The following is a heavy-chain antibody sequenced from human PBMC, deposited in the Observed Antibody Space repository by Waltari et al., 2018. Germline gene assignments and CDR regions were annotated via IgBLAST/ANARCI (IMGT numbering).Heavy chain of an antibody. Sequence: EVQLVQSGAEVKKPGATVNISCKASGYNFNDYYMHWVPQAPGKGLEWMGRVDPEDGETIYAEKFQGRVTITADTSTDTAYMELSSLRSEDTAVYYCATPGELPLRGDAFDIWGQGTMVTVSS. V-gene: IGHV1-69-2*01. CDR3: ATPGELPLRGDAFDI. D-gene: IGHD1-26*01. CDR1: GYNFNDYY. CDR2: VDPEDGET. J-gene: IGHJ3*02.